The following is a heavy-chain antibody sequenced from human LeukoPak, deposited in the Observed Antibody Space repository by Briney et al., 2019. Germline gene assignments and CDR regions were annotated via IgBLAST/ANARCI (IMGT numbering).Heavy chain of an antibody. Sequence: GESLKISCKGSGYSFTSYWIGWVRQMPGKGLEWMGIIYPGDSDTRYSPSFHGQVTISADKSISTAYLQWSSLKASDTAMYYCARTYGDYADAFDIWGQGTMVTVSS. CDR1: GYSFTSYW. CDR3: ARTYGDYADAFDI. CDR2: IYPGDSDT. J-gene: IGHJ3*02. D-gene: IGHD4-17*01. V-gene: IGHV5-51*01.